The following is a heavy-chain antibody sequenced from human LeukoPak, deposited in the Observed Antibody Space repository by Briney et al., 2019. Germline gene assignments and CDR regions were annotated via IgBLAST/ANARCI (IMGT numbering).Heavy chain of an antibody. V-gene: IGHV3-23*01. CDR2: ISGSGGNT. Sequence: GGSLRLSCAASGYTLSRYAMSWVRHAPGKGLEWVSAISGSGGNTYYADSVKGRYTISRDNSKKTLYLQMNSLRAEDTAVYYCAKLESLESYYYFEYGGQGTLVSVSS. D-gene: IGHD1-1*01. CDR3: AKLESLESYYYFEY. CDR1: GYTLSRYA. J-gene: IGHJ4*02.